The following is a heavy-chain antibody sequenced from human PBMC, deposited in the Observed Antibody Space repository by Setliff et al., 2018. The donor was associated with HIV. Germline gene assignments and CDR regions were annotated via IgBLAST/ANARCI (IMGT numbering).Heavy chain of an antibody. D-gene: IGHD5-18*01. Sequence: PSLTCTVSSDSIRFYYWTWIRQPPGKGLEWIGNIYYTGSTNYNPSLKSRITISIDTSKSQFSLKLTSVAAADTAVHYCARDSGGYNYGFAVGSFDYWGQGALVTVSS. CDR2: IYYTGST. J-gene: IGHJ4*02. CDR1: SDSIRFYY. CDR3: ARDSGGYNYGFAVGSFDY. V-gene: IGHV4-59*01.